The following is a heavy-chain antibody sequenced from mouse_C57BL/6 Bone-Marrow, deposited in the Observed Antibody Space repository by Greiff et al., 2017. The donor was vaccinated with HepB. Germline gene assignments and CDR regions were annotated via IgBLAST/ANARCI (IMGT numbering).Heavy chain of an antibody. CDR2: SRNKANDYTT. CDR1: GFTFSDFY. J-gene: IGHJ1*03. Sequence: EVQVVESGGGLVQSGRSLRLSCATSGFTFSDFYMEWVRQAPGKGLEWIAASRNKANDYTTEYSASVKGRFIVSRDTSQSILYLQMNALRAEDTAIYYCARDAYYYGSSYVRPWYFDVWGTGTTVTVSS. V-gene: IGHV7-1*01. CDR3: ARDAYYYGSSYVRPWYFDV. D-gene: IGHD1-1*01.